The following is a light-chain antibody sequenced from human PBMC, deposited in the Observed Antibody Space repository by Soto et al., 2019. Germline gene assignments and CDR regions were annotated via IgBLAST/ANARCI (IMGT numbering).Light chain of an antibody. CDR3: QQYNNWPPWT. CDR1: QSVSSN. V-gene: IGKV3-15*01. Sequence: MTQSPATLSVSPGERATLSCRASQSVSSNLAWYQQKPGQAPRLLIYGASTRATGIPARFSGSGSGTEFTLTISSLQSEDFAVYYCQQYNNWPPWTFGQGTKVDIK. J-gene: IGKJ1*01. CDR2: GAS.